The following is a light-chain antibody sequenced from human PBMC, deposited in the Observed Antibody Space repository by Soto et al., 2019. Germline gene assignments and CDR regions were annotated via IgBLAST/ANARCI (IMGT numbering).Light chain of an antibody. Sequence: QSALTQPPSASETPGQRVTISCSGSSSNIGSNYVYWYQQLPGTAPKLLIYRNNQRPSGVPDRFSGSKSGTSASLAISGLRSEDEADYYCAACDDRLSGYVFGTGTKVTVL. J-gene: IGLJ1*01. CDR3: AACDDRLSGYV. CDR2: RNN. CDR1: SSNIGSNY. V-gene: IGLV1-47*01.